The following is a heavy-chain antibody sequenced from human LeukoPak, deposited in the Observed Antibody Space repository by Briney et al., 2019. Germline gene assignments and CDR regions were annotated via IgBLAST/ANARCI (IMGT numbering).Heavy chain of an antibody. Sequence: GGSLRLSCAASGFTFSSYWMHWVRQAPGKGLVWVSRINSGGGSTSYADSVKGRFTISRDNAKNTLYLQMNSLRAEDTAVYYCARDLEVRGELLYYFDYWGQGTLVTVSS. J-gene: IGHJ4*02. CDR3: ARDLEVRGELLYYFDY. D-gene: IGHD3-10*01. V-gene: IGHV3-74*01. CDR1: GFTFSSYW. CDR2: INSGGGST.